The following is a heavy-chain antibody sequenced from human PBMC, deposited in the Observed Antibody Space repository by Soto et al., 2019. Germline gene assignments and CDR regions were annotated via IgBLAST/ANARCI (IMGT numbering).Heavy chain of an antibody. J-gene: IGHJ4*02. D-gene: IGHD3-10*01. CDR2: IPYDEIDK. V-gene: IGHV3-30*04. CDR1: GLTFGNYT. Sequence: LRLSCAASGLTFGNYTMHWVRRAPGKGLYCVALIPYDEIDKYLADAVKGRLTISRENSKCTVYLEMDTLRAEDTAVYYCARRSVSSDYWGRRTLIVVSS. CDR3: ARRSVSSDY.